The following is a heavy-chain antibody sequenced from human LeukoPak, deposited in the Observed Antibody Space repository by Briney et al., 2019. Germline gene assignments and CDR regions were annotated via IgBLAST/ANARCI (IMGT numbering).Heavy chain of an antibody. V-gene: IGHV3-7*01. J-gene: IGHJ4*02. CDR1: GFAFSNYW. CDR3: ARQRDYYNS. CDR2: IHTYGSEK. Sequence: GGSLRLSCAASGFAFSNYWMSWVRQAPGKGLEWVANIHTYGSEKNHADSVEGRFTISRDNAKNSLYLEMNSLRVEDTAVYYCARQRDYYNSWGQGIQVTVSS. D-gene: IGHD6-25*01.